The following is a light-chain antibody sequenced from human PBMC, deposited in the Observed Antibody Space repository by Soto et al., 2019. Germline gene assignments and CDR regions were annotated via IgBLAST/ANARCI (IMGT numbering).Light chain of an antibody. CDR3: MQPLQSWT. J-gene: IGKJ1*01. Sequence: DIVMTQSPLFLPVTPGEPASISCRSSQSLLHSNGYNYLDWYLQKPGQSPQLLIYLGSNRASGVPDRFSGSGSGTDFTLKISRVEAEDVGVYYCMQPLQSWTFGQGTKVDIK. CDR1: QSLLHSNGYNY. V-gene: IGKV2-28*01. CDR2: LGS.